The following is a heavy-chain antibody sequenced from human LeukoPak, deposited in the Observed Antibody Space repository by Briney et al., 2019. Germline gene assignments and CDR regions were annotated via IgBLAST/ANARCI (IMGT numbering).Heavy chain of an antibody. CDR1: GFTFSSYG. D-gene: IGHD3-22*01. V-gene: IGHV3-30*18. CDR3: AKASSYYYDSSGYYYPHYYYYGMDV. CDR2: ISYDGSNK. J-gene: IGHJ6*02. Sequence: PGRSLRLSCAASGFTFSSYGMHWVRQAPGKGLEWVAVISYDGSNKYYADSVKGRFTISRDNSKNTLYLQMNSLRAEDTAVYCCAKASSYYYDSSGYYYPHYYYYGMDVWGQGTTVTVSS.